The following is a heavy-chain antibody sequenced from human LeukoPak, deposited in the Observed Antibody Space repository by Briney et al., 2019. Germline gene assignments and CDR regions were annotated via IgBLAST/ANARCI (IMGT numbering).Heavy chain of an antibody. CDR3: ARGRYCSSTSCPYNWFDT. V-gene: IGHV1-8*01. J-gene: IGHJ5*02. Sequence: ASVKVSCKASGYTFTSYDINWVRQATGQGLEWMGWMNPNSGNTGYAQKFQGRVTMTRNTSISTAYMELSSLRSEDTAVYYCARGRYCSSTSCPYNWFDTWGQGTLVTVSS. CDR2: MNPNSGNT. CDR1: GYTFTSYD. D-gene: IGHD2-2*01.